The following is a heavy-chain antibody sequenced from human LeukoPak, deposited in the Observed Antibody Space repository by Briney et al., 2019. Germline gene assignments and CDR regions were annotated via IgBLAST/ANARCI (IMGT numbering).Heavy chain of an antibody. CDR2: ISSSGSTI. CDR1: GFTFSSYE. J-gene: IGHJ4*02. Sequence: GGSLRLSRAASGFTFSSYEMNWVRQAPGKGLEWVSYISSSGSTIYYADSVKGRFTISRDNAKNSLYLQMNSLRAEDTAVYYCARPNYDILTGYAEYWGQGTLVTVSS. V-gene: IGHV3-48*03. CDR3: ARPNYDILTGYAEY. D-gene: IGHD3-9*01.